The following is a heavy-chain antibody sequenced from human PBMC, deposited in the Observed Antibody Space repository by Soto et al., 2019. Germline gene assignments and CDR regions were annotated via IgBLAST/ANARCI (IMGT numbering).Heavy chain of an antibody. V-gene: IGHV1-3*01. CDR1: GYTFTGYA. Sequence: GASVKVSCKASGYTFTGYAMHWVRQAPGQRLEWMGWINAGNGNTKYPQKFQGRVTITRDTSASTAYMELSSLRSEDTAMYYCARSLVGYGHGRGYYYGMDVWGQGTTVTVSS. D-gene: IGHD4-17*01. CDR2: INAGNGNT. CDR3: ARSLVGYGHGRGYYYGMDV. J-gene: IGHJ6*02.